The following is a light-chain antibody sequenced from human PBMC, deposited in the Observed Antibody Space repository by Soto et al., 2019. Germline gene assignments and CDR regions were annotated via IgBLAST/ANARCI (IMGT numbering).Light chain of an antibody. J-gene: IGLJ2*01. CDR2: RNN. CDR3: AAWDDSLSGVV. Sequence: HSVLTQPPSASGTPGQRVTISCSGSSSNIGSNYVYWYQQLPGTAPKLLIYRNNQRPSGVPDRFSGSKSGTSASLAISGLRSGDEADYYCAAWDDSLSGVVFGGGTKLTVL. V-gene: IGLV1-47*01. CDR1: SSNIGSNY.